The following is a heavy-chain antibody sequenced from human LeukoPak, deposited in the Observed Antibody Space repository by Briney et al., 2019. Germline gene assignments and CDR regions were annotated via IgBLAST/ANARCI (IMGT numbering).Heavy chain of an antibody. CDR1: GFTFSSYA. J-gene: IGHJ6*02. V-gene: IGHV3-23*01. CDR2: ISGSGGST. Sequence: GSLRLSCAASGFTFSSYAMSWVRQAPGKGLEWVSAISGSGGSTYYADSVKGRFTISRDNSKNTLYLQMNSLRAEDTAVYYCAKDYLTPSEYYYYYYGMDVWGQGTTVTVSS. D-gene: IGHD2-2*01. CDR3: AKDYLTPSEYYYYYYGMDV.